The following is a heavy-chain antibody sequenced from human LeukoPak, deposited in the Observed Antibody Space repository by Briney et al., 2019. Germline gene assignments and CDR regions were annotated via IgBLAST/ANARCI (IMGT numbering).Heavy chain of an antibody. D-gene: IGHD3-16*02. Sequence: SQTLSLTCTVSGGSISSGDYYWSWIRQPPGKGLEWVGYIYYSGSTYYNPSLKSRVTISVDTSKNQFSLKLSSVTAADTAVYYCARVVLRLGELSFDYWGQGTLVTVSS. CDR3: ARVVLRLGELSFDY. J-gene: IGHJ4*02. V-gene: IGHV4-30-4*01. CDR1: GGSISSGDYY. CDR2: IYYSGST.